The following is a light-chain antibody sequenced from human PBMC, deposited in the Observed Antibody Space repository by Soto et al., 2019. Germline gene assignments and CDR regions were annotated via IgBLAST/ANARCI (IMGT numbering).Light chain of an antibody. J-gene: IGKJ5*01. CDR2: DAS. V-gene: IGKV1D-13*01. CDR1: QGISSA. Sequence: AIQLTQSPSSLSASVGDRVTITFRASQGISSALAWYQQKPGKAPKLLIYDASSLESGVPSRFSGSGSGTDFTLTISSLQPEDFATYYCQQFNNYPLITFGQGTRLEIK. CDR3: QQFNNYPLIT.